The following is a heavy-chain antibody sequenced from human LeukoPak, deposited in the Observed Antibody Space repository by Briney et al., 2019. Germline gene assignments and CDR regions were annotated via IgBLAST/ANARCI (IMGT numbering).Heavy chain of an antibody. V-gene: IGHV7-4-1*02. CDR2: INTNTGNP. D-gene: IGHD6-19*01. CDR1: GYTFTSYA. J-gene: IGHJ3*02. CDR3: ARVFKQWLVRDAFDI. Sequence: ASVKVSCKASGYTFTSYAMNWVRQAPGQGLEWMGWINTNTGNPTYAQGFTGRFVFSLDTSVSTAYLQISSLKAEDTAVYYCARVFKQWLVRDAFDIWGQGTMVTVSS.